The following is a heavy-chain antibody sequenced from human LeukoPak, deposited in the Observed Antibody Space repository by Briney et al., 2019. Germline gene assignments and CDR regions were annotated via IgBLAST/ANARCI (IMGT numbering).Heavy chain of an antibody. CDR3: AREVIRYSGSYGIDY. J-gene: IGHJ4*02. CDR1: GFTFSNYR. D-gene: IGHD1-26*01. CDR2: ISGGSITI. V-gene: IGHV3-48*04. Sequence: GGSLRLSCAASGFTFSNYRMNWVRQAPGKGLEWVSFISGGSITIYYADSVKGRFTISRDNAKNTLYLQMNSLRAEDTAVYYCAREVIRYSGSYGIDYWGQGTLVTVSS.